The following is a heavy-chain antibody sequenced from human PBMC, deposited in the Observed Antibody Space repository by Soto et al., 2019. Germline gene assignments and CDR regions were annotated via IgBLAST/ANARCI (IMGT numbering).Heavy chain of an antibody. CDR1: GFTFSSYS. D-gene: IGHD1-1*01. CDR2: ISSSSSYI. Sequence: LRLSCAASGFTFSSYSMNWVRQAPGKGLAWVSSISSSSSYIYYADSVKGRFTISGDNAKNSLYLQMNSLRAEDTAVYYCARDGNAVPGLFYGMDVWGQGTTVTVSS. V-gene: IGHV3-21*01. CDR3: ARDGNAVPGLFYGMDV. J-gene: IGHJ6*02.